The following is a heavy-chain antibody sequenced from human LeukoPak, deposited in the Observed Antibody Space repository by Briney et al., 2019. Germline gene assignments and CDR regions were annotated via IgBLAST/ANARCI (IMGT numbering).Heavy chain of an antibody. CDR1: GFTFSSYA. D-gene: IGHD6-13*01. V-gene: IGHV3-23*01. CDR2: ISGIGGST. J-gene: IGHJ5*02. Sequence: GGSLRLSCAASGFTFSSYAMSWVRQAPGKGLEWVSAISGIGGSTYYADSVKGRFTISRDNSKNTLYLQMNSLRAEDTAVYYCAKDAYSSSWFSPVYNWFDPWGQGTLVTVSS. CDR3: AKDAYSSSWFSPVYNWFDP.